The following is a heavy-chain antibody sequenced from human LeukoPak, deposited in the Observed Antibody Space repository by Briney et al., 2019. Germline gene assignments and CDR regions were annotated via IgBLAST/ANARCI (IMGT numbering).Heavy chain of an antibody. V-gene: IGHV4-34*01. Sequence: PSKTLSLTCAVYNGFDSYYMTIVRQPPGKGLEWVGEITYRGSGNYNPSLKGRATISINVSQRQFSLSLRSVTAADTATYYCGVYGGDWRFDFWGQGTPITVSS. D-gene: IGHD2-21*02. CDR3: GVYGGDWRFDF. J-gene: IGHJ4*02. CDR2: ITYRGSG. CDR1: NGFDSYY.